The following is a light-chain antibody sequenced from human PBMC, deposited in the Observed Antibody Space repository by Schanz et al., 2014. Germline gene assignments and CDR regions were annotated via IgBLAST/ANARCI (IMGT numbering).Light chain of an antibody. CDR2: GTS. CDR1: QSVSSSY. CDR3: QQYGSSPFT. J-gene: IGKJ3*01. Sequence: EIVLTQSPGTLSLSPGERATLSCRASQSVSSSYLAWYQQKPGQAPRLLIYGTSSRDTGIPDRFSGSGSGTDFTLTISSLEAEDFAVYYCQQYGSSPFTFGPGTKVDIK. V-gene: IGKV3-20*01.